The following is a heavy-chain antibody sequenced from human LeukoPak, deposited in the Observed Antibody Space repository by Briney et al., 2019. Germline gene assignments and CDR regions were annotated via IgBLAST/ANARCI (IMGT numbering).Heavy chain of an antibody. J-gene: IGHJ4*02. CDR3: ARVVDYGDLIHQTYFDY. D-gene: IGHD4-17*01. CDR2: ISYDGGDK. CDR1: GFTFSTSG. V-gene: IGHV3-30*03. Sequence: GRSLRLSCAASGFTFSTSGMNWVRQAPGKGLEWVAVISYDGGDKYYADSVKGRFTISKDNSKNMMYLQMNSLRAEDTAVYYCARVVDYGDLIHQTYFDYWGQGTLVTVSS.